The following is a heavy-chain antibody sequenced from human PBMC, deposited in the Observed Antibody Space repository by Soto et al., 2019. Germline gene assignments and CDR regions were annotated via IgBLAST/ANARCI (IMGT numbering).Heavy chain of an antibody. CDR1: GFTFSRYT. J-gene: IGHJ4*02. D-gene: IGHD1-26*01. CDR2: ISGGGGTM. CDR3: ARDKSGTYSIDY. Sequence: EVQVVESGGGSVQPGGSLRLSCAASGFTFSRYTMNWVRQAPGKGLEWLSYISGGGGTMSYADSVKGRVTISRDNAKNSLSLQMDSLRAEDTAVYYCARDKSGTYSIDYCVQGTLVTDS. V-gene: IGHV3-48*04.